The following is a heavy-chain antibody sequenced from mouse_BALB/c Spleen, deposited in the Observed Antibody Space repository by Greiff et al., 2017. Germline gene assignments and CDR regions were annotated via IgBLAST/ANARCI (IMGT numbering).Heavy chain of an antibody. CDR1: GYTFTSYW. CDR3: AGDYDYDGRAWFAY. V-gene: IGHV1-7*01. CDR2: INPSTGYT. D-gene: IGHD2-4*01. J-gene: IGHJ3*01. Sequence: LVESGAELAKPGASVKMSCKASGYTFTSYWMHWVKQRPGQGLEWIGYINPSTGYTEYNQKFKDKATLTADKSSSTAYMQLSSLTSEDSAVYYCAGDYDYDGRAWFAYWGQGTLVTVSA.